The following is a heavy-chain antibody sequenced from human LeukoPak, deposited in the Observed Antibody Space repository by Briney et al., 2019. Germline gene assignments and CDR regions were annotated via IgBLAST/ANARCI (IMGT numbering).Heavy chain of an antibody. CDR3: ARDNPRPDLFDY. V-gene: IGHV3-7*01. Sequence: SGGSLRLSCAAPGFTFSSYWMSWVRQAPGKGLEWVANIKQDGSEKYYVDSVKGRFTISRDNAKNSLYLQMNSLRAEDTAVYYCARDNPRPDLFDYWGQGTLVTVSS. D-gene: IGHD1-1*01. CDR2: IKQDGSEK. CDR1: GFTFSSYW. J-gene: IGHJ4*02.